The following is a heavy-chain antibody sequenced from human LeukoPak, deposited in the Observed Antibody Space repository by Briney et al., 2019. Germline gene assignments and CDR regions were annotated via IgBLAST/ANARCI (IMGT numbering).Heavy chain of an antibody. Sequence: GGSLRLSCAASGVTFSSAWMSWVRQAPGKGLEWVGRIKSKTDGGATDYAAPVKGRFTISRDDSKNTLYLQMDSLKTEDTAVYYCSSSQGVVVIYYYGMDVWGQGTTDTVSS. D-gene: IGHD2-2*01. V-gene: IGHV3-15*01. J-gene: IGHJ6*02. CDR3: SSSQGVVVIYYYGMDV. CDR2: IKSKTDGGAT. CDR1: GVTFSSAW.